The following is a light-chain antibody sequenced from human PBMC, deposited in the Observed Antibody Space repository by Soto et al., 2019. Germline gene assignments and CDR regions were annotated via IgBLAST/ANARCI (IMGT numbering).Light chain of an antibody. V-gene: IGKV3-15*01. J-gene: IGKJ1*01. CDR2: GAS. Sequence: IVLTQSPATLYASPGDRATLSCRASQSVSSHLAWYQQKPGQTPRLLIYGASTRAAGIPARCSGSGSGTEFTLTINSLQSEDFAVYYCQQYNKWPPWTFGQGTKVDIK. CDR3: QQYNKWPPWT. CDR1: QSVSSH.